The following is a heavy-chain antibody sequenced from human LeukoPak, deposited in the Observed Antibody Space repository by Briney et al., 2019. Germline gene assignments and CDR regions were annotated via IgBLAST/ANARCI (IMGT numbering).Heavy chain of an antibody. Sequence: QAGGSLRLSCAASGFTFGNYWMRWVRQAPGKGLVWVSRINSDGSNTIYGDSAGGRFTISRDNAKNTLYLQMDSLRAEDTAVYYCASSMQAWLGAFSDGWGQGTLVTVSS. J-gene: IGHJ4*02. CDR3: ASSMQAWLGAFSDG. CDR2: INSDGSNT. D-gene: IGHD3-16*01. CDR1: GFTFGNYW. V-gene: IGHV3-74*01.